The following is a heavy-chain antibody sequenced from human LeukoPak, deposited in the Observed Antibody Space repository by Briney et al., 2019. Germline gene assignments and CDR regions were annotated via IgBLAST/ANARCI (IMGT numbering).Heavy chain of an antibody. V-gene: IGHV4-38-2*02. D-gene: IGHD4-17*01. CDR1: GYSISSGYY. CDR3: ARDTRDYDQGFDY. J-gene: IGHJ4*02. Sequence: SETLSLTCAVSGYSISSGYYWGWIRQPPGKGLEWIGSMYHSGSTNYNPSLKSRVTISVDTSKNQFSLKLSSVTAADTAVYLCARDTRDYDQGFDYWGQGTLVTVSS. CDR2: MYHSGST.